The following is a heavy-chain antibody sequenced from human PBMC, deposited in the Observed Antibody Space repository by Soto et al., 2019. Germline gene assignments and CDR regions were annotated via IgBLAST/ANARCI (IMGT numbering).Heavy chain of an antibody. Sequence: EVQLVQSEAEVKKPGESLKISCKGSGYSFTTYWIGWVRQMPGKGLEWMGIIYPGDSESRYSPSFQGQVTISADKSISTAYLQWSSLKASDTAMYYCARLAYSSGWPNYFDYWGQGTLVTVSS. CDR3: ARLAYSSGWPNYFDY. CDR1: GYSFTTYW. J-gene: IGHJ4*02. V-gene: IGHV5-51*03. CDR2: IYPGDSES. D-gene: IGHD6-19*01.